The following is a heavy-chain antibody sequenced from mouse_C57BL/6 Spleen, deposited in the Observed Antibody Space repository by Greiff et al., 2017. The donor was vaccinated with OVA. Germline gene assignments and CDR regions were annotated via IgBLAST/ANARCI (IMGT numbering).Heavy chain of an antibody. CDR3: ARRGWDGAMDY. J-gene: IGHJ4*01. D-gene: IGHD4-1*01. V-gene: IGHV1-7*01. CDR1: GYTFPSHW. Sequence: QPKASGAELAKPGASAKLSCQASGYTFPSHWMHRVKQWPGKGLEWVGYNNPCRGYTKYDHEIKYKATVTADKSASTAYMQLSSLTYEDSAVDYCARRGWDGAMDYWGQGTSVTVSS. CDR2: NNPCRGYT.